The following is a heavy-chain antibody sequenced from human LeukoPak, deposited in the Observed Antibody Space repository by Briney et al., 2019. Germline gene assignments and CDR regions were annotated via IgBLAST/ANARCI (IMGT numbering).Heavy chain of an antibody. CDR2: ISYDGSNK. J-gene: IGHJ4*02. D-gene: IGHD1-26*01. CDR1: GFAFTSYP. CDR3: ARDLRHEKWELRDC. Sequence: PGGSLRLSCVASGFAFTSYPMHWVRQAPGKGLEWRALISYDGSNKDYADSVKGRFTVSRDNSRNTLYLQMISLRAEDTAVYYCARDLRHEKWELRDCWGQGTLVTVSS. V-gene: IGHV3-30*04.